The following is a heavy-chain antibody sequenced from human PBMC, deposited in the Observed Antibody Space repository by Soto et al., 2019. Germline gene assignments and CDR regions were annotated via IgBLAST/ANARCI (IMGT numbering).Heavy chain of an antibody. CDR1: GGTFSNYG. J-gene: IGHJ3*02. CDR2: IVPMYDTP. V-gene: IGHV1-69*01. D-gene: IGHD6-19*01. CDR3: AREWGNRPVGGSNAFHI. Sequence: QVQLVQSGAEVKKPGSSVKVSCKASGGTFSNYGFSWVRQTPGQGLEWIGGIVPMYDTPVYALKFQDRVTIRAVESTTTIYMELNSLKSDDTALYFFAREWGNRPVGGSNAFHIWGQGTRVTVSS.